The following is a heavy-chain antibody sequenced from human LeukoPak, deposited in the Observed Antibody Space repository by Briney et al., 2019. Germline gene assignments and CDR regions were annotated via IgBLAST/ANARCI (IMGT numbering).Heavy chain of an antibody. CDR2: IKEDGSAT. D-gene: IGHD2/OR15-2a*01. J-gene: IGHJ4*02. CDR1: GFTFSTNW. CDR3: ARGGTRSPID. V-gene: IGHV3-7*01. Sequence: PGGSLRLSYAASGFTFSTNWMIWLRQAPEKGLEWVANIKEDGSATYYVDSVKGRFTISRDNAKNSLYLQMNSLRAEDTAIYYCARGGTRSPIDWGPGTLVTVSS.